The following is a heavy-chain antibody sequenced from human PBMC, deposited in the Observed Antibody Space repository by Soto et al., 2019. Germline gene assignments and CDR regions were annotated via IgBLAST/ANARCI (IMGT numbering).Heavy chain of an antibody. D-gene: IGHD6-19*01. J-gene: IGHJ5*02. CDR1: GGPVSSGTYY. V-gene: IGHV4-61*01. CDR2: IHHRGTT. Sequence: QVQLQESGPGLVKPSETLSLTCTVSGGPVSSGTYYWSWIRQPPGKGLEWIGYIHHRGTTKYNPSLKGRVPITPDTSKNQFPRKLNSGPAGDAAIFYCGRGGGSSGRPQGWFDPWGQGTLVTVSS. CDR3: GRGGGSSGRPQGWFDP.